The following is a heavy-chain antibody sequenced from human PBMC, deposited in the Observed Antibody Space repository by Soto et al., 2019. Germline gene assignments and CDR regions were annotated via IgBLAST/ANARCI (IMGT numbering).Heavy chain of an antibody. V-gene: IGHV4-34*01. Sequence: PSETLSLTCAAYGGSFSGYYWTWIRQPPGTGLEWIGEINHSGSTNYNPSLKSLVTISVDTSKNQFSLKLTSVTAADTAVYYCARDIITGLFDYWGQGTLVTVSS. J-gene: IGHJ4*02. CDR1: GGSFSGYY. CDR2: INHSGST. CDR3: ARDIITGLFDY. D-gene: IGHD2-8*02.